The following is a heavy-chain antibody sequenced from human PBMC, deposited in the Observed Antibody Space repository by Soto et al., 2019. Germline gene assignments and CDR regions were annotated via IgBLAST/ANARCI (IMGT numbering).Heavy chain of an antibody. CDR2: IYYSGST. V-gene: IGHV4-31*03. Sequence: PSETLSLTCTVSGGSISSGGYYWSWIRQHPGKGLEWIGYIYYSGSTYYNPSLKSRVTISVDTSKNQFSLKLSSVTAADTAVYYCARVISSGSYYPISYYFDYWGQGTLVTVSS. CDR3: ARVISSGSYYPISYYFDY. D-gene: IGHD3-10*01. J-gene: IGHJ4*02. CDR1: GGSISSGGYY.